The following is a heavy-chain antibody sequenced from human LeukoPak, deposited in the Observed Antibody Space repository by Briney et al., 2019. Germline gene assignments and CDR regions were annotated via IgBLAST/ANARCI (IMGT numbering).Heavy chain of an antibody. J-gene: IGHJ4*02. CDR2: ISGSGGST. CDR3: ANPYSGSWYQFDY. V-gene: IGHV3-23*01. D-gene: IGHD6-13*01. CDR1: GFTFSSYA. Sequence: GGSLRLSCAASGFTFSSYAMHWVRQAPGKGLEWVSAISGSGGSTYYADSVKGRFTISRDNSKNTLYLQMNSLRAEDTAVYYCANPYSGSWYQFDYWGQGTLVTVSS.